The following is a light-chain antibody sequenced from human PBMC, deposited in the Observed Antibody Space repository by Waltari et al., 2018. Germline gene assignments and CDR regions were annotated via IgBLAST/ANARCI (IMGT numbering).Light chain of an antibody. CDR1: QSVGRF. J-gene: IGKJ1*01. CDR3: QNHERLPAT. CDR2: QAS. V-gene: IGKV3-20*01. Sequence: ELVLTQSPGTLSLSPGERATLACRASQSVGRFLAWYQQKPGQAPRLLIYQASNSATGIPDRFSGSGSGTDFSLTISRLEPEDFAVYYCQNHERLPATFGQGTKVEI.